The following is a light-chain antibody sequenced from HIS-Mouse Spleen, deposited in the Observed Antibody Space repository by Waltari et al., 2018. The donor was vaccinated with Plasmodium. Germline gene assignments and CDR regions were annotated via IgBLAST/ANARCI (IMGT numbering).Light chain of an antibody. CDR2: DNN. CDR3: GTWDSSLSAGVV. V-gene: IGLV1-51*01. J-gene: IGLJ2*01. Sequence: QSLLTQPPSVSAAPGQKVTIPYSGSSSTIWNKYESWYQQLPGTAPKLLISDNNKRPSGIPDRFSGSKSGTSATLGITGLQTGDEADYYCGTWDSSLSAGVVFGGGTKLTVL. CDR1: SSTIWNKY.